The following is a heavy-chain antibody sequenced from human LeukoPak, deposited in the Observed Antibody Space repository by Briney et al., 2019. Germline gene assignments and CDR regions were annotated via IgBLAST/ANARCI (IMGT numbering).Heavy chain of an antibody. V-gene: IGHV1-46*01. CDR3: ARDQDYDFWSGYGPHYYYYGMDV. Sequence: ASVKVSCKASGYTFTSYYMHWVRQAPGQGLEWMGIINPSGGSTSYAQKFQGRVTMTRDTSTSTVYMELSSLRSEDTAVYYCARDQDYDFWSGYGPHYYYYGMDVWGQGTTVTVSS. CDR1: GYTFTSYY. D-gene: IGHD3-3*01. J-gene: IGHJ6*02. CDR2: INPSGGST.